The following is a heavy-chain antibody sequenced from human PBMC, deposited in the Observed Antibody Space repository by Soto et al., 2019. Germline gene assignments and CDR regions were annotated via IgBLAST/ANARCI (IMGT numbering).Heavy chain of an antibody. D-gene: IGHD3-9*01. CDR2: IIPMFGTT. V-gene: IGHV1-69*12. Sequence: QVQLVQSGAEVKKPGSSVKVSCRTSGGTFKNYGFSWVRQAPGQGLEWMGGIIPMFGTTNYGQIFQGRLTITADESTSTASMELISLKPEDTAVYYCAGEIGGTGLHLWGQGTLVTVSS. CDR1: GGTFKNYG. CDR3: AGEIGGTGLHL. J-gene: IGHJ5*02.